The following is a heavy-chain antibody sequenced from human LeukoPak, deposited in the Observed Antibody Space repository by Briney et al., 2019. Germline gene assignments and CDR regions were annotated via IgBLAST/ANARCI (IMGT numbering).Heavy chain of an antibody. Sequence: ASVKVSCXASGYTFTSYYMHWVRQAPGQGLAWMGIINPSGGSTSYAQKFQGRVTMARDTSTSTVYMELSSLRSEDTAVYYCARGPIAARPGWFDPWGREPWSPSPQ. V-gene: IGHV1-46*01. CDR3: ARGPIAARPGWFDP. CDR2: INPSGGST. D-gene: IGHD6-6*01. J-gene: IGHJ5*02. CDR1: GYTFTSYY.